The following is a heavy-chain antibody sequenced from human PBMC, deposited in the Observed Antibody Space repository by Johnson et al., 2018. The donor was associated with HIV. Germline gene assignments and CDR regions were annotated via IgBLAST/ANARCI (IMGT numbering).Heavy chain of an antibody. J-gene: IGHJ3*01. D-gene: IGHD6-19*01. CDR3: ATFGYTSGWIVTDDAFDV. V-gene: IGHV3-13*01. CDR2: IGTAGDT. CDR1: GFTFSSYP. Sequence: EQLEESGGGVVQPEMSLRLACAASGFTFSSYPMHWVRQATGKGLEWVSAIGTAGDTYYPGSVKGRFTISRENAKNSLYLQMNSLRAEDTAVYYCATFGYTSGWIVTDDAFDVWGHGTLVTVSS.